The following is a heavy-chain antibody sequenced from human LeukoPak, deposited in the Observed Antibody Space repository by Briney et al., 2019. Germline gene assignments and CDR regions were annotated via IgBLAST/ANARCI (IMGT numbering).Heavy chain of an antibody. CDR2: FYYSGST. Sequence: SETLSLTCTVSGGSISSSSYYWGWIRQPPGKGLEWIGSFYYSGSTYYNPSLKSRVTISVDTSKNQFSLKLSSVTAADTAVYYCTRQGSLGTSGYYYWGQGTLVTVPS. V-gene: IGHV4-39*01. CDR3: TRQGSLGTSGYYY. CDR1: GGSISSSSYY. D-gene: IGHD3-22*01. J-gene: IGHJ4*02.